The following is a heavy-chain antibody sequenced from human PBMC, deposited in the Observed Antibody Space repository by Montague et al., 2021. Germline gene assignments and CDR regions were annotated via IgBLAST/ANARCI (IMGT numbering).Heavy chain of an antibody. J-gene: IGHJ5*02. D-gene: IGHD5-24*01. CDR1: GDSVSSSDAT. V-gene: IGHV6-1*01. Sequence: CAISGDSVSSSDATWNWIRQSPSRGLEWLGMTYYRSKWYNEYAISVKSRITVNPDTSKNQFSLLLNSVTPEDTAVYYCARGWQKRFDPWGQGTLVTVSS. CDR2: TYYRSKWYN. CDR3: ARGWQKRFDP.